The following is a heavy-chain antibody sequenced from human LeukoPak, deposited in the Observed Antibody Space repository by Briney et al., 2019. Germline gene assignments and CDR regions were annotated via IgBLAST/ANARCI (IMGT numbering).Heavy chain of an antibody. D-gene: IGHD2-8*01. V-gene: IGHV3-30*18. CDR1: GFTFSSYG. CDR2: ISYDGSNK. J-gene: IGHJ6*02. Sequence: GGSLRLSCAAAGFTFSSYGMHWVRQAPGKGLEWVAVISYDGSNKYYADSVKGRFTISRDNSKNTLYLQMNSLRAEDTAVYYCAKGPSTGLNYYYYYGMDVWGQGTTVTVSS. CDR3: AKGPSTGLNYYYYYGMDV.